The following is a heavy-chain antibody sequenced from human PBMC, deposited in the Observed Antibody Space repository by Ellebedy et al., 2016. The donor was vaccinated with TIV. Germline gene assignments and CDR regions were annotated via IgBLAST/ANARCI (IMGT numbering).Heavy chain of an antibody. Sequence: GESLKISCQASGYLFTSLWIGWARQMPGKGLEWMAIIFPGDSDSDVRYRPAAQCHVTISADTSTNTASLHWNSLEVSDTATYFCARFGSATGVYDVWGPGTPVTVSS. CDR3: ARFGSATGVYDV. V-gene: IGHV5-51*01. CDR1: GYLFTSLW. J-gene: IGHJ3*01. D-gene: IGHD7-27*01. CDR2: IFPGDSDSDV.